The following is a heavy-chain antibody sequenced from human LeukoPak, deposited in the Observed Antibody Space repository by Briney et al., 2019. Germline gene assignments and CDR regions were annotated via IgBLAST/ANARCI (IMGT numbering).Heavy chain of an antibody. J-gene: IGHJ4*02. V-gene: IGHV1-69*13. D-gene: IGHD3-16*01. CDR3: ARMWPVLWAFDY. Sequence: SVKVSCKASGGTFSSYAISWVRQAPGQGLEWMGGIIPIFGTANYAQKFQGRVTITADESTSTAYMELSSLRSEDTAVYYCARMWPVLWAFDYWGQGTLVTVSS. CDR2: IIPIFGTA. CDR1: GGTFSSYA.